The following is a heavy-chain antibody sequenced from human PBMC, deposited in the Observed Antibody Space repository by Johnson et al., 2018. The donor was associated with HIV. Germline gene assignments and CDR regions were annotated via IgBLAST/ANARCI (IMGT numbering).Heavy chain of an antibody. J-gene: IGHJ3*02. CDR3: ATDGPGSTSWYCTFDI. CDR2: ISYDGSNK. CDR1: GFTFSSYG. V-gene: IGHV3-30*03. D-gene: IGHD6-13*01. Sequence: QVQLVESGGGVVQPGGSLRLSCAASGFTFSSYGMHWVRQAPGKGLEWVAVISYDGSNKFYAESVKGRFSISRDNSKNTLYLQMNSLRADDTAVYYCATDGPGSTSWYCTFDIWGQGTMVTVSS.